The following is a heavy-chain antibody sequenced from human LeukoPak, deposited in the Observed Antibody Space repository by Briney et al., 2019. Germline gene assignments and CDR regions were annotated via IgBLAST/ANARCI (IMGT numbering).Heavy chain of an antibody. CDR1: GGSISSSSYY. Sequence: SETLSLTCTVSGGSISSSSYYWGWIRQPPGKGLEWIGSIYYSGSTYYNPSLKSRVTISVDTSKNQFSLKLSSVTAADTAVYYCATSRRYNWNSAGWFDPWGQGTLVTVSS. V-gene: IGHV4-39*07. CDR3: ATSRRYNWNSAGWFDP. CDR2: IYYSGST. J-gene: IGHJ5*02. D-gene: IGHD1-7*01.